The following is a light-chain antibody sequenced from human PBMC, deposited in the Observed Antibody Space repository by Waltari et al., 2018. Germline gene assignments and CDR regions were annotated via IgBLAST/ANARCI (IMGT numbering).Light chain of an antibody. Sequence: DIVMTQSPDSLTVSLGERATINCKSSQSVSFSPNNKNYLAWFQQKPGQPPKLLIYWASSLESGVPDRFSGSGSGTDFTLTISSLQAEDVAVYYCQQYYSTPWTFGQGTKVEIK. CDR2: WAS. CDR3: QQYYSTPWT. V-gene: IGKV4-1*01. CDR1: QSVSFSPNNKNY. J-gene: IGKJ1*01.